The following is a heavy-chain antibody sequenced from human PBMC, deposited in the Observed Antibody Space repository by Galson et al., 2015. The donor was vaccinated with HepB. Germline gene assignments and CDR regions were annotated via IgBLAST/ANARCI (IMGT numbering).Heavy chain of an antibody. D-gene: IGHD3-22*01. CDR3: AREGPGHYYDSSGYYRFYFDY. Sequence: SLRLSCAASGFTFSSYWMHWVRQAPGKGLVWVSRINSDGSSTSYADSVKGRFTISRDNAKNTLYLQMNSLRAEDTAVYYCAREGPGHYYDSSGYYRFYFDYWGQGTLVTVSA. CDR2: INSDGSST. CDR1: GFTFSSYW. J-gene: IGHJ4*02. V-gene: IGHV3-74*01.